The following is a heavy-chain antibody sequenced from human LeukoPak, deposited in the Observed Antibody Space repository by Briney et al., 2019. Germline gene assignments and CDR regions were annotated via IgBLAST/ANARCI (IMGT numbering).Heavy chain of an antibody. Sequence: GGSLRLSCAASGFTFSSYGMHWVRQAPGKGLEWVAVIWYDGSNKYYADSVKGRFTISRDNSKNTLYLQMNSLRAEDTAVYYCARDLCSSTSCYAGLDCWGQGTLVSVSS. V-gene: IGHV3-33*01. D-gene: IGHD2-2*01. CDR2: IWYDGSNK. J-gene: IGHJ4*02. CDR3: ARDLCSSTSCYAGLDC. CDR1: GFTFSSYG.